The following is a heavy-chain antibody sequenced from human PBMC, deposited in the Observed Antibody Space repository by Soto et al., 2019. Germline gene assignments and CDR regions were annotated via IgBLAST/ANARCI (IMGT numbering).Heavy chain of an antibody. CDR1: GFNFDDYA. Sequence: EVQLVESGGGLVQPGRSLRLSCAASGFNFDDYAMHGVRQAPGKGLEWVSGISWNSGSIGYADSVKGRFTISRDNAKNSLYLQMNRLRAEDTALYYCAKSTDIVVGPADLDYWGQGPLVTVAS. J-gene: IGHJ4*02. D-gene: IGHD2-2*01. V-gene: IGHV3-9*01. CDR2: ISWNSGSI. CDR3: AKSTDIVVGPADLDY.